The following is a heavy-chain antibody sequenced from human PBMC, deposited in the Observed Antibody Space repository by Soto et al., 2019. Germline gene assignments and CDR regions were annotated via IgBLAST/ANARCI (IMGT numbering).Heavy chain of an antibody. V-gene: IGHV4-39*01. Sequence: QLQLQESGPGLVKPSETLSLTCTVSGDSIISRSYYWGWIRQPPGKGLDWIGSVYYTGTTYDSPSPKSRVAISVDTSKNQFSLRLSSVTAADTAVYYCARHKIASSEIGNWFDPLGQGTPVTVSS. CDR2: VYYTGTT. CDR3: ARHKIASSEIGNWFDP. CDR1: GDSIISRSYY. J-gene: IGHJ5*02. D-gene: IGHD6-13*01.